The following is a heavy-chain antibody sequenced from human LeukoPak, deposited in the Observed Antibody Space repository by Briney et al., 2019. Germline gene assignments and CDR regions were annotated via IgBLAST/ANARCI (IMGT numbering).Heavy chain of an antibody. D-gene: IGHD4-11*01. CDR3: AALTTVTLHDAFDI. V-gene: IGHV4-39*01. CDR2: IYYSGST. CDR1: GGSISSSSYY. J-gene: IGHJ3*02. Sequence: SETLSLTCTVSGGSISSSSYYWGWIRQPPGKGLERIGSIYYSGSTYYNPSLKSRVTISVDTSKNQFSLKLSSVTAADTAVYYCAALTTVTLHDAFDIWGQGTMVTVSS.